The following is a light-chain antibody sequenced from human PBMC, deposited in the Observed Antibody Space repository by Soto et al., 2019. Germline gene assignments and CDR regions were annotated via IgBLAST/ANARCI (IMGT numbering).Light chain of an antibody. J-gene: IGKJ1*01. CDR3: QQYGRP. CDR1: QSINSN. V-gene: IGKV3-20*01. Sequence: EIVITQSPATLSVSPGERATLSCRASQSINSNLAWYQQKPGQTPRLLIHGASSRATGIPERFSGSGSGTDFTLTISRLEPEDSAVYYCQQYGRPFGQGTKVDIK. CDR2: GAS.